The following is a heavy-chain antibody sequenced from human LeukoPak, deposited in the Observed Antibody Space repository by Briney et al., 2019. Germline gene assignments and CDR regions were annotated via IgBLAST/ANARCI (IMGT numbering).Heavy chain of an antibody. D-gene: IGHD2-2*01. CDR1: GFTFSSYA. CDR3: AREFLEYQLPNYYYYYGMDV. J-gene: IGHJ6*02. V-gene: IGHV3-30*04. CDR2: ISYDGSNK. Sequence: PGGSLRLSCAASGFTFSSYAMHWVRQAPGKGLEWVAVISYDGSNKYYADSVKGRFTISRDNSKNTLYLQMNSLRAEDTAVYYCAREFLEYQLPNYYYYYGMDVWGQGTTVTVSS.